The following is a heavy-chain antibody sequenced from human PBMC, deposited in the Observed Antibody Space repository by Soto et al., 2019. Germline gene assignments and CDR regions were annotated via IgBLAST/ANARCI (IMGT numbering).Heavy chain of an antibody. Sequence: SVKVSCKASGGTFSSYAISWVRQAPGQGLEWMGGIIPIFGTANYAQKFQGRVTITADESTSTAYMELSGLRSEDTAVYYCARLEPYYYYGMDVWGQGTTVTVSS. J-gene: IGHJ6*02. CDR3: ARLEPYYYYGMDV. V-gene: IGHV1-69*13. D-gene: IGHD1-1*01. CDR2: IIPIFGTA. CDR1: GGTFSSYA.